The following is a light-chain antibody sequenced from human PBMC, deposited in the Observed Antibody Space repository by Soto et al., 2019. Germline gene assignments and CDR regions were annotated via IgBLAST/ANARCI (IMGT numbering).Light chain of an antibody. CDR3: SSYTNNNTYVI. V-gene: IGLV2-14*01. J-gene: IGLJ2*01. Sequence: QSALTQPASVSGSPGQSLTISCTGTSSDIGTSNYVSWYQQHPGKAPQLIIYDVTVRPSAVANRFSGSKSGNTPSLTLSGLQTEDEADYSCSSYTNNNTYVIFGGGTKLTVL. CDR1: SSDIGTSNY. CDR2: DVT.